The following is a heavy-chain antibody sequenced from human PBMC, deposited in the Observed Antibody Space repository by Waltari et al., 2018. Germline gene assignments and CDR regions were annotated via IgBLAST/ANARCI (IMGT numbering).Heavy chain of an antibody. J-gene: IGHJ4*02. D-gene: IGHD3-22*01. V-gene: IGHV4-59*08. CDR1: GDFLSDAH. CDR2: LRNTGGT. Sequence: HVPLQESGPGLVKPSETLSLTSTGSGDFLSDAHCTSIRQAPGKGLEWIAYLRNTGGTKCTPSLESRVTVSAVTSKKQFSLRLTSVTAADTAVYYCARLPTKYYDSIGWGFFDQWGQGILVTVSS. CDR3: ARLPTKYYDSIGWGFFDQ.